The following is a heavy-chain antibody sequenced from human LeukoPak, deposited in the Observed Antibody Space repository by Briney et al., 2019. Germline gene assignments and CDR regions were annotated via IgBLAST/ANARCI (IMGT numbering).Heavy chain of an antibody. Sequence: GGSLRLSCAASGFTFSSYAMSWVRQAPGKGLEWVSAISGSGGSTYYADSVKGRFTISRDNSKNTLYLRMNSLRAEDTAVYYCAKDFYDSSVEYYFDYWGQGTLVTVSS. J-gene: IGHJ4*02. CDR1: GFTFSSYA. V-gene: IGHV3-23*01. CDR2: ISGSGGST. CDR3: AKDFYDSSVEYYFDY. D-gene: IGHD3-22*01.